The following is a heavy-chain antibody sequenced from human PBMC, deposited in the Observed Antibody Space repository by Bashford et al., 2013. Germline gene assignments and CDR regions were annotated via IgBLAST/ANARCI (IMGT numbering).Heavy chain of an antibody. CDR1: GYTFTGYY. Sequence: VASVKVSCKASGYTFTGYYMHWVRQAPGQGLEWMGWINPNSGGTNYAQKFQGWVTMTRDTSISTAYMELSRLRSDDTAVYYCARATPDSSSSKGDAFDIVGPRDKWSPSP. V-gene: IGHV1-2*04. CDR3: ARATPDSSSSKGDAFDI. D-gene: IGHD6-6*01. CDR2: INPNSGGT. J-gene: IGHJ3*02.